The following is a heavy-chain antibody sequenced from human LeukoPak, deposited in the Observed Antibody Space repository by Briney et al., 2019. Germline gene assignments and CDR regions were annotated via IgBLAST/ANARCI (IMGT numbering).Heavy chain of an antibody. CDR3: ARVGIALASPFDY. J-gene: IGHJ4*02. Sequence: GGSLKLSCLASGFTFSDYYMSWVRQAPGKGLEWISYMSSRGYPIYYADSVKGRFTISRDDAKNTLYLQMHNLRADDTAVYFCARVGIALASPFDYWGLGTLVAVSS. D-gene: IGHD1-1*01. CDR1: GFTFSDYY. V-gene: IGHV3-11*01. CDR2: MSSRGYPI.